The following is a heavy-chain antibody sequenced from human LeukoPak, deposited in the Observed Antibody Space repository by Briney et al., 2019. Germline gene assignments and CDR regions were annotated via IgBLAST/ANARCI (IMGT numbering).Heavy chain of an antibody. CDR3: ARGYPVVAATLGWFDP. D-gene: IGHD2-15*01. CDR1: GGSISSGGYS. J-gene: IGHJ5*02. CDR2: IYHSGST. V-gene: IGHV4-30-2*01. Sequence: SQTLSLTCAVSGGSISSGGYSWSWIRQPPGKGLEWIGYIYHSGSTYYNPSLKSRVTISVDRSKNQFSLKLSSVTAADTAVYYCARGYPVVAATLGWFDPWGQGTLVTVSS.